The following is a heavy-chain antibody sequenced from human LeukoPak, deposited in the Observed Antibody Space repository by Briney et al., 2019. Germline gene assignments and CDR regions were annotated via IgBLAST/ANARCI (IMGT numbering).Heavy chain of an antibody. Sequence: ASVKVSCKASGFTFNAYYIHWVRQAPGQGLEWMGWINPNTGDTNFAQKFQGRVAMTRDTSLSTAYMDLSRLTSDDTAVYYCARVGIYGGTTYFDYWGQGTLVTVSS. CDR3: ARVGIYGGTTYFDY. CDR2: INPNTGDT. CDR1: GFTFNAYY. V-gene: IGHV1-2*02. J-gene: IGHJ4*02. D-gene: IGHD4-23*01.